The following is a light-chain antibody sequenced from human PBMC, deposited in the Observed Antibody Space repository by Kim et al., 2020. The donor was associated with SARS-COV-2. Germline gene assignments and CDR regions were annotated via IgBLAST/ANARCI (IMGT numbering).Light chain of an antibody. V-gene: IGKV1-5*03. CDR2: QTS. CDR3: QQYNSASYT. J-gene: IGKJ2*01. Sequence: SASVGDRLTITCRASLTVTGSLAWYQQKPGKAPNLLIYQTSTLESGVPSRFSGSGSGTEFTLTISSLQPDDSATYHCQQYNSASYTFGQGTKLEI. CDR1: LTVTGS.